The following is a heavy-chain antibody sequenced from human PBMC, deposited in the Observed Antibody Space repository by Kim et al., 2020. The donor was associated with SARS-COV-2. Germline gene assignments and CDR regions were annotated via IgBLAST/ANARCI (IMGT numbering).Heavy chain of an antibody. V-gene: IGHV3-23*01. J-gene: IGHJ5*02. CDR1: GFTFSSYA. CDR2: ISGSGGST. Sequence: GGSLRLSCAASGFTFSSYALSWVRQAPGKGLEWVSSISGSGGSTYYADSVKGRFTISRDNSPNTLSLQMNSLRAEDTAIYYYATAAALYNWFAHWGPGT. CDR3: ATAAALYNWFAH. D-gene: IGHD6-13*01.